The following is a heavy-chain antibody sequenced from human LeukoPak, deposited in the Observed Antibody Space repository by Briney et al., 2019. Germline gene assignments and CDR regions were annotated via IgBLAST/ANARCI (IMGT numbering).Heavy chain of an antibody. CDR1: GFTFSSCA. J-gene: IGHJ4*02. CDR3: AKEVHFYGDWAFDY. Sequence: GGTLRLSCAASGFTFSSCAMSWVRQAPGKGLEWVSGISGSGGRTYYADSVKGRFTISRDNSKNTLYLQMNSLRAEDTAVYYCAKEVHFYGDWAFDYWGQGTLVTVSS. D-gene: IGHD4-17*01. CDR2: ISGSGGRT. V-gene: IGHV3-23*01.